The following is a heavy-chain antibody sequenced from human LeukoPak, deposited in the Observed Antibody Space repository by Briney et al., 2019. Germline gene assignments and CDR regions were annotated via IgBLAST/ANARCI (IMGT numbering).Heavy chain of an antibody. Sequence: GGSLRLSCAASGFTFSSHEMNWVRQAPGKGLEWLSYISGSGDTMYYADSVRGRFTISRDNAKNSLYLQMNSLRTEGSALYSCARGAVAGTPPVDYWGPGTLVTVSS. J-gene: IGHJ4*02. CDR2: ISGSGDTM. V-gene: IGHV3-48*03. CDR3: ARGAVAGTPPVDY. D-gene: IGHD6-19*01. CDR1: GFTFSSHE.